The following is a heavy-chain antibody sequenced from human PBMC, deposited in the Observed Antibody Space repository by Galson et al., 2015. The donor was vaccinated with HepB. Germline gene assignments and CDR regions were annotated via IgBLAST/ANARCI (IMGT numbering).Heavy chain of an antibody. CDR3: AKGEYTRGWSFAN. CDR2: TFYRSKWYN. V-gene: IGHV6-1*01. Sequence: CAISGDSVSSSTGAWNWIRQSPSRGLEWLGRTFYRSKWYNDYALSVKSRITISPDTSKNQLSLQLNSVTPEDTAGYYCAKGEYTRGWSFANCGQGTLVTVSS. CDR1: GDSVSSSTGA. D-gene: IGHD6-25*01. J-gene: IGHJ4*02.